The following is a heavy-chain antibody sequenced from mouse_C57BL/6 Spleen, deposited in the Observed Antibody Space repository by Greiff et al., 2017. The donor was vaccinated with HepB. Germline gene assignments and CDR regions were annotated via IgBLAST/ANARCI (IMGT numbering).Heavy chain of an antibody. Sequence: DVKLVESGGGLVQPGGSLSLSCAASGFTFTDYYMSWVRQPPGKALEWLGFIRNKANGYTTEYSASVKGRFTISRDNSQSILYLQMNALRAEDSATYYCARLGITTVVDHWYFDVWGTGTTVTVSS. V-gene: IGHV7-3*01. J-gene: IGHJ1*03. CDR1: GFTFTDYY. CDR2: IRNKANGYTT. D-gene: IGHD1-1*01. CDR3: ARLGITTVVDHWYFDV.